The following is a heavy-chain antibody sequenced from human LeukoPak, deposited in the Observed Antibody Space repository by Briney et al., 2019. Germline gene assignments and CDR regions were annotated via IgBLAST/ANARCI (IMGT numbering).Heavy chain of an antibody. J-gene: IGHJ5*02. CDR1: GVSLSSFY. CDR2: IYYSGST. CDR3: ASCLAAAGDQVYGVDWFDP. V-gene: IGHV4-59*07. Sequence: SSDTLSLTCSVSGVSLSSFYWMWMGPPPGKGVEWMGYIYYSGSTNYNPSLKSRVTISVDTSKNQFSLKLSSVTAADTAVYYCASCLAAAGDQVYGVDWFDPWGQGTLVTVSS. D-gene: IGHD6-13*01.